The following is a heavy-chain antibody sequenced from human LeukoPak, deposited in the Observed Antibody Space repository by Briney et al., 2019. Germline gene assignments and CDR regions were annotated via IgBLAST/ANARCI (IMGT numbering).Heavy chain of an antibody. J-gene: IGHJ4*02. V-gene: IGHV4-39*01. CDR1: GGDIISRSHY. CDR3: ARLRDDNSGWYYFGS. D-gene: IGHD6-19*01. Sequence: PSETLSLTCTVSGGDIISRSHYWGWIRQPPGKGLEWIGSVYYSGNTYYNPSLKRRATISIDTPTSKNQFSLKLSSVTAADTAVYYCARLRDDNSGWYYFGSWGQGTLVTVSS. CDR2: VYYSGNT.